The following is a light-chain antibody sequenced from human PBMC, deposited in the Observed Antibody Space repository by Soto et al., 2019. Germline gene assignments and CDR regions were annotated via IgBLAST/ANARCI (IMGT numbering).Light chain of an antibody. CDR1: QSTNTY. V-gene: IGKV1-39*01. J-gene: IGKJ4*01. Sequence: DIQMTQSPSSLSASVGDRVTITCRPSQSTNTYLNWYQQKPGKAPKLLIYAASNLQSGVPSRFSGGGSGTDFTLTISSLQPEDFATYYCQQFNSPLTFGGGTKVDIK. CDR2: AAS. CDR3: QQFNSPLT.